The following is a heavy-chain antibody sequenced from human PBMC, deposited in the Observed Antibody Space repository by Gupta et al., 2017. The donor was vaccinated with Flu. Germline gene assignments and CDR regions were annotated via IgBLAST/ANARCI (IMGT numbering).Heavy chain of an antibody. V-gene: IGHV1-2*06. CDR3: AREGTGDVYYYYYYYMDV. CDR2: INPNSGGT. D-gene: IGHD7-27*01. Sequence: QVQLVQSGAEVKEPGASVKVSCKASGYTFTEYYIHWVRQAPGQGLEWMGRINPNSGGTNYARRLRGRVTMTRDTSISTADMELSGLRSEETAVYYCAREGTGDVYYYYYYYMDVGGKGTTVTVSS. CDR1: GYTFTEYY. J-gene: IGHJ6*03.